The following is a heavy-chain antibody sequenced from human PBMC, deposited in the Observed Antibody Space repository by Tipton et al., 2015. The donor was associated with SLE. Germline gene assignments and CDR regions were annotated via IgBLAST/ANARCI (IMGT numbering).Heavy chain of an antibody. D-gene: IGHD2-21*02. CDR3: ARGDPIHY. CDR2: IYTGGRT. V-gene: IGHV3-NL1*01. CDR1: NFTFSNYG. J-gene: IGHJ4*02. Sequence: SLRLSCTTSNFTFSNYGMHWVRQAPGKGLEWVSGIYTGGRTYYADSVKGRFTISRDNSKNTLYLQMNSLRAEDTAVYYCARGDPIHYWGQGTLVTVSS.